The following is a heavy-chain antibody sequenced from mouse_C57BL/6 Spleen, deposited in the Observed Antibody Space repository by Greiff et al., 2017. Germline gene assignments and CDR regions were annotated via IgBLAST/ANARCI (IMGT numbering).Heavy chain of an antibody. Sequence: EVQVVESGEGLVKPGGSLKLSCAASGFTFSSYAMSWVRQTPEKRLEWVAYISSGGDYIYYADTVKGRFTISRDNARNTLYLQMSSLKSEDTAMYYCTREGGNWRYFDYWGQGTTLTVSS. V-gene: IGHV5-9-1*02. CDR1: GFTFSSYA. CDR2: ISSGGDYI. J-gene: IGHJ2*01. D-gene: IGHD4-1*01. CDR3: TREGGNWRYFDY.